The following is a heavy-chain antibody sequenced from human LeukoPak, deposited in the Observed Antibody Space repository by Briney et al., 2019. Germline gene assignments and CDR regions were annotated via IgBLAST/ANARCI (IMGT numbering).Heavy chain of an antibody. V-gene: IGHV3-20*04. Sequence: GGSLRLSCAASGFTFDDYGMSWVRQAPGKGLEWVSGINWNGGSTGYADSVKGRFTISRDNAKNSLYLQMNSLRAEDTALYYCAKKPGVGATYHYYHMDVWGKGTTVTVSS. J-gene: IGHJ6*03. CDR2: INWNGGST. D-gene: IGHD1-26*01. CDR3: AKKPGVGATYHYYHMDV. CDR1: GFTFDDYG.